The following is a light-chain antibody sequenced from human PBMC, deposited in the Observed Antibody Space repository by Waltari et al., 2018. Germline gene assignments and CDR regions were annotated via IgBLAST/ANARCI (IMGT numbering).Light chain of an antibody. Sequence: DIQMTQSPSSVSASVGDRVNVTCRASQGSSSWLAWYQQESGRAPKLLMYAASSLQSGVPSRFSGSGSGTDFSLTISSLQPEDFATYYCQQANSFPVTFGQGTRLEIK. CDR2: AAS. V-gene: IGKV1D-12*01. CDR3: QQANSFPVT. J-gene: IGKJ5*01. CDR1: QGSSSW.